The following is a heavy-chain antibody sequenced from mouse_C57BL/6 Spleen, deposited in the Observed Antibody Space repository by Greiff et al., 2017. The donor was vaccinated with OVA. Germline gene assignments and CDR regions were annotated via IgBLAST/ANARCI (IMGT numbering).Heavy chain of an antibody. CDR1: VFPFRASV. V-gene: IGHV5-17*01. CDR3: ARSSYYGSSCDY. Sequence: EVMLVESGGGLVKPGGSLTLSCAASVFPFRASVLPLFRPSPDKGLSWVAYISSGSSTIYYADTVKGRFTISRDNAKNTLFLQMTSLRSEDTAMYYCARSSYYGSSCDYWGQGTTLTVSS. J-gene: IGHJ2*01. D-gene: IGHD1-1*01. CDR2: ISSGSSTI.